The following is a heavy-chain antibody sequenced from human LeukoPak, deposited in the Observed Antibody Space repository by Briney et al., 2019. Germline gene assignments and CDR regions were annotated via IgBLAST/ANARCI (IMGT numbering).Heavy chain of an antibody. D-gene: IGHD3-22*01. CDR3: ARGANYSDSSGYYSPNFDY. Sequence: SETLSLTCTVSGYSISSGYYWGWIRQPPGKGLEWIGSRYHSGSTYYNPSLKSRVTISVDTSKNQFSLKLSSVTAADTAVYYCARGANYSDSSGYYSPNFDYWGQGTLVTVSS. CDR2: RYHSGST. J-gene: IGHJ4*02. CDR1: GYSISSGYY. V-gene: IGHV4-38-2*02.